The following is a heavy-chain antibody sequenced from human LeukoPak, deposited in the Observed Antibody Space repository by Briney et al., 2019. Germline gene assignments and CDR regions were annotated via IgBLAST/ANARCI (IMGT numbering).Heavy chain of an antibody. J-gene: IGHJ6*03. V-gene: IGHV1-46*01. CDR2: INPSGGST. D-gene: IGHD3-10*01. Sequence: ASVKVSCKASGYTFTSYYMHWVRQAPGQGLEWMGIINPSGGSTSYAQKFQGRVTMTRDMSTSTVYMELSSLRSEDTAVYYCARGPRITMIRGGQWYYYMDVWGKGTTVTI. CDR3: ARGPRITMIRGGQWYYYMDV. CDR1: GYTFTSYY.